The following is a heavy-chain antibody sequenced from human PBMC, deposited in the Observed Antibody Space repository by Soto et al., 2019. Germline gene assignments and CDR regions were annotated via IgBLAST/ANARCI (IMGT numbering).Heavy chain of an antibody. D-gene: IGHD4-17*01. CDR2: IIPILGIA. J-gene: IGHJ3*02. CDR1: GCTFSSYT. Sequence: SVKVSCKASGCTFSSYTISWVRQAPGQGLEWMGRIIPILGIANYAQKFQGRVTITADKSTSTAYMELSSLRSEDTAVYYCARTTLRTGAFDIWGQGTMVTVSS. V-gene: IGHV1-69*02. CDR3: ARTTLRTGAFDI.